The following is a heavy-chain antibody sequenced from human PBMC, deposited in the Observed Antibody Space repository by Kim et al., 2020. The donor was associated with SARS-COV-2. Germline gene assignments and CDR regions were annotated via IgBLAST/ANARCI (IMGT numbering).Heavy chain of an antibody. CDR2: ISGSGGST. CDR1: GFTFSSYA. CDR3: AKDRGSKYGDYNREDY. V-gene: IGHV3-23*01. D-gene: IGHD4-17*01. J-gene: IGHJ4*02. Sequence: GGSLRLSCAASGFTFSSYAMSWVRQAPGKGLEWVSAISGSGGSTYYADSVKGRFTISRDNSKNTLYLQMNSLRAEDTAVYYCAKDRGSKYGDYNREDYWGQGTLVTVSS.